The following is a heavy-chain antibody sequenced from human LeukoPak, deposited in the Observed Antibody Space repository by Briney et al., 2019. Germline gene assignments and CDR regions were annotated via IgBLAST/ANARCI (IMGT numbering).Heavy chain of an antibody. CDR3: ARVSPSLRYFDWLLYYYYGMDV. CDR2: MNPNSGNT. Sequence: GASVNVSCKAAGGTFSSYDINWVRQATGQGLEWMGWMNPNSGNTGYAQKFQGRVTMTRNTSISTAYMELSSLRSEDTAVYYCARVSPSLRYFDWLLYYYYGMDVWGQGTTVTVSS. J-gene: IGHJ6*02. D-gene: IGHD3-9*01. CDR1: GGTFSSYD. V-gene: IGHV1-8*02.